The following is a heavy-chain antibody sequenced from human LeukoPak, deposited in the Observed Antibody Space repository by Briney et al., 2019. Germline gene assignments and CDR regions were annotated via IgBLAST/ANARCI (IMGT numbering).Heavy chain of an antibody. Sequence: PGGSLRLSCAASGFTFSSYSMNWVRQAPGKGLEWVSYISSSSSTTYYADSVKGRFTISRDNAKNSLYLQMNRLSAEDTAVYYCASDRGTTVTIRSASHSMDVWGKGTTVTVSS. J-gene: IGHJ6*03. D-gene: IGHD4-17*01. CDR1: GFTFSSYS. CDR2: ISSSSSTT. CDR3: ASDRGTTVTIRSASHSMDV. V-gene: IGHV3-48*01.